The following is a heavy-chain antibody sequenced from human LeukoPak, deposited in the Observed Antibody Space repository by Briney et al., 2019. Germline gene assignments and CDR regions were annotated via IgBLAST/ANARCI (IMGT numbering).Heavy chain of an antibody. J-gene: IGHJ4*02. Sequence: GGSLRLSCAASGFTFSDYYMSWIRQAPGKGLEWVSYISSSGSTIYYADSVKGRFTISRDNSKNTLYLQMNSLRAEDTAVYYCAKVKEMATIFTSPFDYWGQGTLVTVSS. CDR1: GFTFSDYY. V-gene: IGHV3-11*01. D-gene: IGHD5-24*01. CDR3: AKVKEMATIFTSPFDY. CDR2: ISSSGSTI.